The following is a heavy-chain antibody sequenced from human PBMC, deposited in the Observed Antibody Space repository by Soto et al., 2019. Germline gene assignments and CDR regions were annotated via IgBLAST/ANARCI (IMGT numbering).Heavy chain of an antibody. CDR3: ARAVLWFGEFPFDP. Sequence: SETLSLTCTVSGGSISSYYWSWIRQPPGKGLEWIGYIYYSGSTNSNPSLKSRVTISVDTSKNQFSLKLSSVTAADTAVYYCARAVLWFGEFPFDPWGQGTLVTVSS. J-gene: IGHJ5*02. CDR2: IYYSGST. D-gene: IGHD3-10*01. V-gene: IGHV4-59*01. CDR1: GGSISSYY.